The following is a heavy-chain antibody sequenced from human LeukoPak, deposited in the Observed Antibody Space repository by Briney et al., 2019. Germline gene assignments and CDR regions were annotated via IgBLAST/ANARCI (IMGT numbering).Heavy chain of an antibody. Sequence: SVKVSCKASGGTFSSYAISWVRQAPGQGLEWMGRIIPIFGTANYAQKFQGRVTITTDESTSTAYMELSSLRSEDTAVYYCANAGFSSLRGLRQIDAFDIGGQGTMVTVSS. CDR2: IIPIFGTA. J-gene: IGHJ3*02. V-gene: IGHV1-69*05. D-gene: IGHD6-13*01. CDR3: ANAGFSSLRGLRQIDAFDI. CDR1: GGTFSSYA.